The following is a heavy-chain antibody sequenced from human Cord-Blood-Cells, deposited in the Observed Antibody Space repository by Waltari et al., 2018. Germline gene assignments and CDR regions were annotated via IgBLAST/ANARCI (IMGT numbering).Heavy chain of an antibody. D-gene: IGHD5-18*01. Sequence: QVQLQESGPGLVKPSETLSLTCTVSGGSISSYYWSWIRQPPGKGLEWIGYIYYSGSTTYNPSLKSRVTISVDTSKNQFSLKLSSVTAADTAVYYCARGDVGYSYGYFDYWGQGTLVTVSS. CDR3: ARGDVGYSYGYFDY. CDR1: GGSISSYY. J-gene: IGHJ4*02. V-gene: IGHV4-59*01. CDR2: IYYSGST.